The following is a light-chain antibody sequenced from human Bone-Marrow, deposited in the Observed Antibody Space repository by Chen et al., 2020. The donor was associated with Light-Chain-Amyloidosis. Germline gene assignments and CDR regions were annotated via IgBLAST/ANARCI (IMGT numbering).Light chain of an antibody. CDR3: QQYHAYPYA. Sequence: DIQMTQSPSTLSASAGDRVAIKCRASQSISRWLAWYQQKPGKAPKLLIQKASDVENGVPSRFSGSGYGTGFTLAISSVQPDDFVNYFCQQYHAYPYAFGQGTKL. CDR2: KAS. CDR1: QSISRW. J-gene: IGKJ2*01. V-gene: IGKV1-5*03.